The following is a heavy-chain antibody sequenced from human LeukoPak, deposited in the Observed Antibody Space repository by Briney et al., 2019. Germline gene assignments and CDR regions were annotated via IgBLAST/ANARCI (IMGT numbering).Heavy chain of an antibody. J-gene: IGHJ4*02. V-gene: IGHV3-33*01. D-gene: IGHD3-16*02. Sequence: AGGSLRLSCAASGFIFSNYGMHWVRQAPGKGLEWVAVIWYDGSNRYYADSVKGRFTVSRDNSKNTLYLQMNSLRVEDSAVYYCARDLLLRYTWSFECWGQGTLVTVSS. CDR1: GFIFSNYG. CDR2: IWYDGSNR. CDR3: ARDLLLRYTWSFEC.